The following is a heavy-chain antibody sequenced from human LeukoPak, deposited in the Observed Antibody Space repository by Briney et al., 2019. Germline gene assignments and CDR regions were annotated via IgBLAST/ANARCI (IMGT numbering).Heavy chain of an antibody. V-gene: IGHV5-51*01. J-gene: IGHJ4*02. CDR1: GYSFTSYW. Sequence: GESLKISCKGSGYSFTSYWIGWVRQMPGKGLEWMGIIYPGDSDTRYSPSFQGQVTISADKPISTAYLQWSSLKASDTAMYYCARLGGPSPPRPPPGSIAVAGDFDYWGQGTLVTVSS. CDR2: IYPGDSDT. CDR3: ARLGGPSPPRPPPGSIAVAGDFDY. D-gene: IGHD6-19*01.